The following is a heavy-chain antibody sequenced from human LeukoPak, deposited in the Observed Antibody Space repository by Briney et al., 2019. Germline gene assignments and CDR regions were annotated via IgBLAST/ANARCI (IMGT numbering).Heavy chain of an antibody. D-gene: IGHD3-10*01. V-gene: IGHV1-18*01. Sequence: ASVKVSCKASGYTFTSYGISWVRQAPGQGLEWMGWISAYNGNTDYAQKLQGRVTMTTDTSTSTAYMELRSLRSDDTAVYYCARVIGVITMVRGVITNWFDPWGQGTLVTVSS. CDR2: ISAYNGNT. CDR3: ARVIGVITMVRGVITNWFDP. CDR1: GYTFTSYG. J-gene: IGHJ5*02.